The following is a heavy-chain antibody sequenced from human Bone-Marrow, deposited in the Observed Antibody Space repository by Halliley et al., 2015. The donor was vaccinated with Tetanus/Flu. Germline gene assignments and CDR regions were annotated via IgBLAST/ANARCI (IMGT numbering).Heavy chain of an antibody. V-gene: IGHV4-59*09. D-gene: IGHD3-10*01. Sequence: WFWSIYYSGITHYNPPLKSRLSLSVDTSKNQFSLKLTSVTAADTAVYYCARGMAFSYGTVGYRGQGALVTLSS. CDR2: IYYSGIT. J-gene: IGHJ4*02. CDR3: ARGMAFSYGTVGY.